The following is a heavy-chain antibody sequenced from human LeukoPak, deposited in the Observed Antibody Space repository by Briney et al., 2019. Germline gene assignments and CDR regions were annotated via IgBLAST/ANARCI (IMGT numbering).Heavy chain of an antibody. CDR2: FSVTGGNT. CDR1: GFTFSSYA. D-gene: IGHD3-16*01. J-gene: IGHJ3*02. V-gene: IGHV3-23*01. Sequence: PGGSLRLSFAASGFTFSSYAMSWVRQAPGKGLEWVSGFSVTGGNTYYADSVKGRFTISRDNSKNTLYLQMDSLRAEDTAVYYCAKTDRTGALGRFRMGSDAFDIWGQGTMVTVSS. CDR3: AKTDRTGALGRFRMGSDAFDI.